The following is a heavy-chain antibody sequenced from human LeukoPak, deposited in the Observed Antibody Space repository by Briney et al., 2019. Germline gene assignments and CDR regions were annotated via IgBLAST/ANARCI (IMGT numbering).Heavy chain of an antibody. CDR2: IYYSGST. Sequence: PSETLSLTCTVSGGSISSYYWSWIRQPPGKGLEWIGYIYYSGSTNYNPSLKSRVTISVDTSKNQFSLKLSSVTAADTAVYYCAKSGSIWYYFDYWGQGTLVTVSS. CDR1: GGSISSYY. CDR3: AKSGSIWYYFDY. V-gene: IGHV4-59*08. J-gene: IGHJ4*02. D-gene: IGHD6-13*01.